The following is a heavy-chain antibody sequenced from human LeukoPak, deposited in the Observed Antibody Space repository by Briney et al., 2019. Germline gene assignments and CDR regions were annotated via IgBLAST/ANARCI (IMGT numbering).Heavy chain of an antibody. Sequence: GGSLRLSCAASGFTFSSYAMHWVRQAPGKGLEYVSAISSNGGSTYYANSVKGRFTISRDNSKNTLYLQMGSLRAEDTAVYYCAGGIAGAGTPTYYFDYWGQGTLVTVSS. J-gene: IGHJ4*02. D-gene: IGHD6-19*01. CDR3: AGGIAGAGTPTYYFDY. CDR2: ISSNGGST. V-gene: IGHV3-64*01. CDR1: GFTFSSYA.